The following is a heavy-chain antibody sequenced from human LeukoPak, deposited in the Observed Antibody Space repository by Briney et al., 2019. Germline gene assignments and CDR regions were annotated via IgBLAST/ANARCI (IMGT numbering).Heavy chain of an antibody. CDR1: GFTFSSYA. Sequence: PGGSLRLSCAASGFTFSSYAMHWVRQAPGKGLEWVSSIRGSGGSTYYADSVKGRFTISRDNSKNTLYLQMHSLRAEDTAVYYCAKDPAVEATLRRFRRYRFYFDYWGQGTLVTVSS. D-gene: IGHD1-26*01. V-gene: IGHV3-23*01. CDR2: IRGSGGST. J-gene: IGHJ4*02. CDR3: AKDPAVEATLRRFRRYRFYFDY.